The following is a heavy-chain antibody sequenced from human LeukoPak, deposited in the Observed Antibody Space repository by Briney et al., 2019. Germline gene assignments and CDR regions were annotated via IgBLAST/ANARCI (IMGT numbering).Heavy chain of an antibody. CDR2: IIPIFGTA. D-gene: IGHD3-10*01. Sequence: AASVKVSCKASGGTFSSYAISWVRQAPGQGLEWMGGIIPIFGTANYAQKFQGRVTITADESTSTAYMELSSLRSEDTAVYYCARIATELSYGSSLDYWGQGTLVTVSS. J-gene: IGHJ4*02. V-gene: IGHV1-69*13. CDR1: GGTFSSYA. CDR3: ARIATELSYGSSLDY.